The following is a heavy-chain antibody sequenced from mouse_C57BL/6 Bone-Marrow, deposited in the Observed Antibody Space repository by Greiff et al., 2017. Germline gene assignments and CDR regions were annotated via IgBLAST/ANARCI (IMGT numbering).Heavy chain of an antibody. J-gene: IGHJ2*01. CDR2: ISRGGDYI. CDR1: GFTFSSYA. CDR3: TRGGITTEYYFDY. D-gene: IGHD2-4*01. V-gene: IGHV5-9-1*02. Sequence: EVMLVESGEGLVKPGGSLKLSCAASGFTFSSYAMSWVRQTPEQRLEWVAYISRGGDYIYYADTVKGRFTISRDNAMNTLYLQLSRLKSEDTAMYYCTRGGITTEYYFDYGCQGTTLTVSA.